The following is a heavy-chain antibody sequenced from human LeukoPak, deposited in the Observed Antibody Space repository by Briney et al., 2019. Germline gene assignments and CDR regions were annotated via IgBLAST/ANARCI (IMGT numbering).Heavy chain of an antibody. CDR1: GYRFTDYW. D-gene: IGHD2-15*01. V-gene: IGHV5-51*01. CDR3: ASRLSGYCSSVSCPGAFDI. CDR2: IYPGDYDT. J-gene: IGHJ3*02. Sequence: GESLKIPCKGSGYRFTDYWMGWVRQVPGKGLEWMGIIYPGDYDTRYSTSFQGQVTLSVDKSISTAYLQCSRLKASDTAMFYCASRLSGYCSSVSCPGAFDIWGQGTIATVSS.